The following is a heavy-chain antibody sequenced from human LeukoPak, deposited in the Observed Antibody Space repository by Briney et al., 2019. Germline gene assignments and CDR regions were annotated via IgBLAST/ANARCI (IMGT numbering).Heavy chain of an antibody. CDR2: IWNDGNKK. J-gene: IGHJ1*01. D-gene: IGHD3/OR15-3a*01. CDR1: GFTFSASG. CDR3: AKGEFWTGQAEYFQH. V-gene: IGHV3-33*07. Sequence: GGSLRLSCAASGFTFSASGMYWVRQAPGKGLEWVAMIWNDGNKKNHADSVKGRFVISRDNSRDTLHLQMNSLRAEDTAVYYCAKGEFWTGQAEYFQHWGQGTLVTVSS.